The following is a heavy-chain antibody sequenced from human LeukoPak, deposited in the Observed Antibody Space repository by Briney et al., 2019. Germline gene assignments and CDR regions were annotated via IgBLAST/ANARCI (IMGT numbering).Heavy chain of an antibody. D-gene: IGHD2-21*01. CDR3: ITPLPYSAQ. J-gene: IGHJ4*02. CDR2: IKPKTDGETT. CDR1: GFSFSDAW. Sequence: XGSLRLSCAASGFSFSDAWMNWVRQAPGKGLEWVGRIKPKTDGETTEYAAPVKDRFSISRDDSKSMMYLQMNSLKTEDTAVYYCITPLPYSAQGGQGTLVTVSS. V-gene: IGHV3-15*07.